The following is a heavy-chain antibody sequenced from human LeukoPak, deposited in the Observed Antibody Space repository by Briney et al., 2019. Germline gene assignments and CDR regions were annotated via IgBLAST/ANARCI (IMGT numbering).Heavy chain of an antibody. CDR3: ARGGFSTVVLMVYADNWFDP. CDR2: IIPIFGTA. V-gene: IGHV1-69*06. CDR1: GGTFSSYA. J-gene: IGHJ5*02. Sequence: ASVKVSCKASGGTFSSYAISWVRQAPGQGLEWMGWIIPIFGTANYAQKFQGRVTITADKSTSTAYMELSSLRSEDTAVYYCARGGFSTVVLMVYADNWFDPWGQGTLVTVSS. D-gene: IGHD2-8*01.